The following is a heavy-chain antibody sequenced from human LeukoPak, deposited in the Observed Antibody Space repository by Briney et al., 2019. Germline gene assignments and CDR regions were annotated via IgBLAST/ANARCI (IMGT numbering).Heavy chain of an antibody. J-gene: IGHJ4*02. Sequence: GESLRLSCAASGFTFSNYGMSWVRQAPGKGLEWVSVIYSGGSTYYADSVKGRFTISRHNSKNTLYLQMNSLRAEDTAVYYCARVSYYYDSSGYSGEVYYFDYWGQGTLVTVSS. CDR2: IYSGGST. CDR3: ARVSYYYDSSGYSGEVYYFDY. V-gene: IGHV3-53*04. D-gene: IGHD3-22*01. CDR1: GFTFSNYG.